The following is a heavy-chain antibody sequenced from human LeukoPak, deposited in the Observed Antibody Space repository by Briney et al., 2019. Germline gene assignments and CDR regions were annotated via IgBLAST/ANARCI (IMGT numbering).Heavy chain of an antibody. J-gene: IGHJ6*02. D-gene: IGHD2-15*01. V-gene: IGHV3-53*01. CDR2: IYSGGST. CDR3: ARDNCGGSCYLNYHAMDV. CDR1: GFTVSSTY. Sequence: GGSLRLSCAASGFTVSSTYMTWVRQAPGKGLEWVSVIYSGGSTYYADSVKGRVTISRDNSKNTLYLQMNSLRAEDTAVYYCARDNCGGSCYLNYHAMDVWGQGTTVTVSS.